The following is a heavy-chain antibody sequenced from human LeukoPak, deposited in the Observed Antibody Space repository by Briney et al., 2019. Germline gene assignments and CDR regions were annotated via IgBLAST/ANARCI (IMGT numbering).Heavy chain of an antibody. J-gene: IGHJ4*02. CDR2: INPNSGGT. CDR1: GYTFTGYY. V-gene: IGHV1-2*06. CDR3: ARDGGVYYDSSGYYRSDY. Sequence: GASVKVSRKASGYTFTGYYMHWVRQAPGQGLEWMGRINPNSGGTNYAQKFQGRVTMTRDTSISTAYMELSRLRSDDTAVYYCARDGGVYYDSSGYYRSDYWGQGTLVTVSS. D-gene: IGHD3-22*01.